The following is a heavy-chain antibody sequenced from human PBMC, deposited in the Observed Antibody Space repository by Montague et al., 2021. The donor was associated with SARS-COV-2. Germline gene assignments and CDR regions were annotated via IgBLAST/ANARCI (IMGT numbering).Heavy chain of an antibody. J-gene: IGHJ3*02. CDR3: ARGRLHVVVPGAGPAVRAFDM. CDR1: GGSFSNYY. CDR2: VNQSGTT. V-gene: IGHV4-34*01. Sequence: SETLSLTCAISGGSFSNYYWSWIRQPPGKGLEWIGEVNQSGTTIYNPSVKSGVTISEDTSKNQFFLRLNSVTAADTAVYYCARGRLHVVVPGAGPAVRAFDMWGQGTIVTVS. D-gene: IGHD2-2*01.